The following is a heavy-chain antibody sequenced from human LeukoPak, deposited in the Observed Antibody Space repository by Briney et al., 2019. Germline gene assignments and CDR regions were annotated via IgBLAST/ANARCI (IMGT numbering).Heavy chain of an antibody. J-gene: IGHJ4*02. D-gene: IGHD6-13*01. CDR1: GFTFSSYA. V-gene: IGHV3-30*04. CDR2: ISYDGSSK. Sequence: PGGSLRLSCAASGFTFSSYAMSWVRQAPGKGLEWVAVISYDGSSKYYPDSVKGRFTISRDKSKNTLYLQMNSLRVDDTAVYYCARDSGSTWYGGIDYWGQGTLVTVSS. CDR3: ARDSGSTWYGGIDY.